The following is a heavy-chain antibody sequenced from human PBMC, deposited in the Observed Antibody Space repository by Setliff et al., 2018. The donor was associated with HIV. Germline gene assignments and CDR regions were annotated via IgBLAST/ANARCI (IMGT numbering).Heavy chain of an antibody. CDR3: ATMSRSSRNWAIFDY. CDR2: IIPIIDTT. CDR1: GGSFDMHT. J-gene: IGHJ4*02. V-gene: IGHV1-69*08. Sequence: SVKVSCKTSGGSFDMHTISWVRPAPGQGLEFVGRIIPIIDTTNYAHKFQGIVTITADKSANTTYMELRSLRSEDTAIYYCATMSRSSRNWAIFDYWGQGVLVTVSS. D-gene: IGHD6-13*01.